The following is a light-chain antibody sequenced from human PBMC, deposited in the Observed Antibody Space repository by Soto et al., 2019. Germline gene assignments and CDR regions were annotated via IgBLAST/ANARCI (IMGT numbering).Light chain of an antibody. CDR2: DVA. CDR3: NSYTTSGAIV. J-gene: IGLJ3*02. V-gene: IGLV2-14*03. Sequence: QSALTQPASVSGSPGQSITISCTGTSSDIGGYNFVSWYQQHPGNAPNLFIYDVASRPSGVSDRFSGSKSGNAASLTISGLQAEDEALYYCNSYTTSGAIVFGGGTKLTVL. CDR1: SSDIGGYNF.